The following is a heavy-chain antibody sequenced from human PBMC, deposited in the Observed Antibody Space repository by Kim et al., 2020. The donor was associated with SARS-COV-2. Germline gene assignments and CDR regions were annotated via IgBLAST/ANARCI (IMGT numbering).Heavy chain of an antibody. Sequence: GGSLRLSCAASGFTFSRYAMHWVRQAPGKGLEYVSAIRSNGGSTYYVNSVKGRFTISRDNSKNTLYLQMGSLRAEDTAVYYCASSRAVYYYIDGSGKGNT. J-gene: IGHJ6*03. V-gene: IGHV3-64*01. CDR2: IRSNGGST. CDR3: ASSRAVYYYIDG. CDR1: GFTFSRYA. D-gene: IGHD6-19*01.